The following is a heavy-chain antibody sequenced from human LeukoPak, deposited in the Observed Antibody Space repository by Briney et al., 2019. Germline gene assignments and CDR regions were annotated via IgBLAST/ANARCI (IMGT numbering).Heavy chain of an antibody. CDR2: IYYSGST. CDR1: GGSISSYY. CDR3: ARSSYYYGADAFDI. J-gene: IGHJ3*02. Sequence: SETLSLTCTVSGGSISSYYWSWIRQPPGKGLEWVGYIYYSGSTNYNPSLKSRVTISLDTSKTQFSLKLSSVTAADTAVYYCARSSYYYGADAFDIWGQGTRVNIFS. D-gene: IGHD3-10*01. V-gene: IGHV4-59*01.